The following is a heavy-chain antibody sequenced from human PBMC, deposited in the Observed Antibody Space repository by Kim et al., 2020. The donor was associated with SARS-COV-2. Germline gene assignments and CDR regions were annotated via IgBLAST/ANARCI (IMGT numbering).Heavy chain of an antibody. Sequence: GSTKYNPSLKSRVTISLDTSKNQVSLKLSPATAADTAVYYCVGGAGWLPDYWGQGTLVTVSS. CDR2: GST. J-gene: IGHJ4*02. CDR3: VGGAGWLPDY. D-gene: IGHD5-12*01. V-gene: IGHV4-59*09.